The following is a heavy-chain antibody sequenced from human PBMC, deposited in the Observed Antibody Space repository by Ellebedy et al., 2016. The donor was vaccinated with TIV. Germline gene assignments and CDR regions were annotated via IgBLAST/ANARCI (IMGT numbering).Heavy chain of an antibody. CDR1: GFTFRSYW. D-gene: IGHD3-16*01. Sequence: PGGSLRLSCAASGFTFRSYWMSWVRQAPGKGLEWVANIYQDGSKKYYVDSVKGRFTISRDNAKNSLYLQMNSLRVEDTAVYYCARRGSYGDYAVQINNWFDRWGQGTLVTVYS. V-gene: IGHV3-7*01. J-gene: IGHJ5*02. CDR2: IYQDGSKK. CDR3: ARRGSYGDYAVQINNWFDR.